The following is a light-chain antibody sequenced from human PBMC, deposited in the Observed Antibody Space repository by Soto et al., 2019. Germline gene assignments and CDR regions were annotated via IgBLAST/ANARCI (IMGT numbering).Light chain of an antibody. J-gene: IGKJ1*01. CDR3: QKYNSASHT. Sequence: DIQMTQSPSSLSASAGDRVTITCRASQGISNYLAWFQQKPGRVPKLLIYAASTLQSGVPSRFSGSGSGTDFTLTITSLQPEDVATYYCQKYNSASHTFGQGTKVEIK. CDR1: QGISNY. V-gene: IGKV1-27*01. CDR2: AAS.